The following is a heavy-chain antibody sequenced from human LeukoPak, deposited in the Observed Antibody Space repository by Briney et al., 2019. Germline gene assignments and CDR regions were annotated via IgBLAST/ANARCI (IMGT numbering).Heavy chain of an antibody. CDR3: ARARGTGSWYFSWFDP. D-gene: IGHD6-13*01. Sequence: GGSLRLSCAASGFTFSGYSMNWVRQAPGKGLEWVSSISSSSSYIYYADSVKGRFTISRDNAKNSLYLQMNSLRAEDTALYHCARARGTGSWYFSWFDPWGQGTLVTVSS. CDR2: ISSSSSYI. V-gene: IGHV3-21*04. J-gene: IGHJ5*02. CDR1: GFTFSGYS.